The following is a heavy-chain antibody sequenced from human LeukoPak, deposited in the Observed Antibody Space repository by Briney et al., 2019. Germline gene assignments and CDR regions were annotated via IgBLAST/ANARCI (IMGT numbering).Heavy chain of an antibody. CDR1: GYTLTELS. Sequence: ASVKVSCKVSGYTLTELSMHWVRQAPGKGLEWMGGFDPEDGETIYAQKFQGRVTMTEGTSTDTAYMELSSLRSEDTAVYYCATSPRLLPTEYFQHWGQGTLVTVSS. CDR3: ATSPRLLPTEYFQH. D-gene: IGHD2-21*02. V-gene: IGHV1-24*01. J-gene: IGHJ1*01. CDR2: FDPEDGET.